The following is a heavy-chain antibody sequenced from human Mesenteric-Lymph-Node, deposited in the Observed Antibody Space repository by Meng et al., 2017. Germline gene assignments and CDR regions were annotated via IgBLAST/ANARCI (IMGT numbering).Heavy chain of an antibody. CDR3: ARGFAEDYNGNHVFDS. V-gene: IGHV1-2*06. D-gene: IGHD4-23*01. CDR2: INPISGAT. CDR1: GYIFSDNY. J-gene: IGHJ4*02. Sequence: ASVKVSCKASGYIFSDNYIQWMRQAPGQGLEWMGRINPISGATNYAQRFQGRVAMTRDTSTSTAHMELSRLGSADTAVYYCARGFAEDYNGNHVFDSWGQGTRVTVSS.